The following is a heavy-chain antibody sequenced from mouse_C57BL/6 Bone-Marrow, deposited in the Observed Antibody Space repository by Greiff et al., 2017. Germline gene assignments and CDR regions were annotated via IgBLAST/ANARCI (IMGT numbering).Heavy chain of an antibody. V-gene: IGHV1-69*01. J-gene: IGHJ3*01. CDR3: ARDSYCYGSSLFAY. Sequence: QVQLQQPGAELVMPGASVKLSCKASGYTFTSYWMHWVKQRPGQGLEWIGEIDPSDSYTNYNQKFKGKATLTVDKSSSTAYMQLSSLTSEDSAVYYWARDSYCYGSSLFAYWGQGTLVTVSA. D-gene: IGHD1-1*01. CDR2: IDPSDSYT. CDR1: GYTFTSYW.